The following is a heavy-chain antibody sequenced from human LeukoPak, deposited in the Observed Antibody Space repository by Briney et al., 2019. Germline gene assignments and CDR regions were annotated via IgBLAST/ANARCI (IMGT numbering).Heavy chain of an antibody. J-gene: IGHJ3*02. D-gene: IGHD3-3*01. CDR1: GGSISSYY. CDR3: ARHPGGVIDAFDI. CDR2: IYLSGST. V-gene: IGHV4-59*08. Sequence: SETLSLTCTVSGGSISSYYWSWIRQPPGKGLEWIGYIYLSGSTNYNPSLKSRVTISVDTSKNQFSLKLSSVTAADTAVYYCARHPGGVIDAFDIWGQGTMVTVSS.